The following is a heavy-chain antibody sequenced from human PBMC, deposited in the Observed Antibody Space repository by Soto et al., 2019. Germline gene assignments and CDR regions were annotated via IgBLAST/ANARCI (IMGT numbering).Heavy chain of an antibody. D-gene: IGHD3-10*01. J-gene: IGHJ6*02. CDR3: AREPGSTSHYYYYYYGMDV. Sequence: PSETLSLTCTVSGGSISSYYWSWIRQPPGKGLEWIGYIYYSGSTNYNPSLKSRVTISVDTSKNQFSLKLSSVTAADTAVYYCAREPGSTSHYYYYYYGMDVCGQGTTVIVS. V-gene: IGHV4-59*01. CDR1: GGSISSYY. CDR2: IYYSGST.